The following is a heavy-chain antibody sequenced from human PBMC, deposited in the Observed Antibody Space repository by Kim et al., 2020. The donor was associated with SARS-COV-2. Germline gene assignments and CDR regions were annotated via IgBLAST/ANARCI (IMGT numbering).Heavy chain of an antibody. V-gene: IGHV4-61*02. CDR2: IYTSGST. Sequence: SETLSLTCTVSGGSISSGSYYWSWIRQPAGKGLEWIWRIYTSGSTNYNPSLKSRVTISVDTSKNQFSLKLSSVTAADTAVYYCARGDYGDYVGSQYYYGMDVWGQGTTVTVSS. D-gene: IGHD4-17*01. CDR3: ARGDYGDYVGSQYYYGMDV. J-gene: IGHJ6*02. CDR1: GGSISSGSYY.